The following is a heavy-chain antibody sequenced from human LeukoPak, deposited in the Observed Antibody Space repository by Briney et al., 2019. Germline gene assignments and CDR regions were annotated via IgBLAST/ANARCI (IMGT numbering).Heavy chain of an antibody. CDR2: IRQDGSEK. Sequence: GGSLRLSCTASGFTFGDYAMSWVRQAPGKGLEWVANIRQDGSEKYYVDSVKGRFTISGDIAKQSVFLQMNSLRDEDTAVYFCARLSAMVRGPEDIFYFEYWGLGTLVTVSS. CDR1: GFTFGDYA. J-gene: IGHJ4*02. D-gene: IGHD3-10*01. V-gene: IGHV3-7*01. CDR3: ARLSAMVRGPEDIFYFEY.